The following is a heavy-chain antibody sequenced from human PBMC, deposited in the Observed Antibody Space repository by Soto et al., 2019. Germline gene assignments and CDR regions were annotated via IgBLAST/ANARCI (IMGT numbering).Heavy chain of an antibody. CDR3: ARSSSTVHLWFDY. V-gene: IGHV4-59*01. CDR1: GGSIRNYY. J-gene: IGHJ4*02. D-gene: IGHD5-18*01. CDR2: IYYSGST. Sequence: SETLSLTCTVSGGSIRNYYWSWIRQPPGKGLEWIGYIYYSGSTSFNPSLKSRVTVSVDTSKNQFSLKLSSVTAADTAVYYCARSSSTVHLWFDYWGQGTLVTVSS.